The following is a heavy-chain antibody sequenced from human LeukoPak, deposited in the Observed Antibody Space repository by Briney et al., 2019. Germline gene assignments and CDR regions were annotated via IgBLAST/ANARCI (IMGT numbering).Heavy chain of an antibody. J-gene: IGHJ5*02. CDR2: IRFDGTNE. CDR3: ARDNRGNSWDLSP. CDR1: GFTFSSYG. Sequence: GGCLRLSCAASGFTFSSYGVHWVRQAPGKGLEWLAFIRFDGTNEYYADSVKGRFTISRDNSKNTLYLQMNSLRTDDTAMYYCARDNRGNSWDLSPWGQGTLVTVSS. V-gene: IGHV3-30*02. D-gene: IGHD6-13*01.